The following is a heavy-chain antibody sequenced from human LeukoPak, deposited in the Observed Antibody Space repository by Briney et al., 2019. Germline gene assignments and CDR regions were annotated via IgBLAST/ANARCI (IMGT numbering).Heavy chain of an antibody. D-gene: IGHD3-16*02. Sequence: GASVKVSCKASGYTFTGYYMHWVRQAPGQGLEWMGWINPNSGGTNYAQKFQGRVTMTRDTAISTAYMELSRLRSDDTAVYYCARGVRLGELSFLAGYWGQGTLVTVSS. V-gene: IGHV1-2*02. CDR1: GYTFTGYY. J-gene: IGHJ4*02. CDR3: ARGVRLGELSFLAGY. CDR2: INPNSGGT.